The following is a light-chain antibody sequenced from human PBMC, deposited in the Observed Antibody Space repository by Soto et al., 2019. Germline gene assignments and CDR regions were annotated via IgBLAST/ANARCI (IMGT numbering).Light chain of an antibody. CDR3: QQSYSTLSIT. J-gene: IGKJ5*01. V-gene: IGKV1-39*01. Sequence: DIQMTQSPSSLSASVGDRVTITCRASESISRHLNWYQQKPGKAPKLLIYAASSLQNGVPSKFSGSGSGTDFTLTISNLQPEDFATYYCQQSYSTLSITFGQGTRLEIK. CDR1: ESISRH. CDR2: AAS.